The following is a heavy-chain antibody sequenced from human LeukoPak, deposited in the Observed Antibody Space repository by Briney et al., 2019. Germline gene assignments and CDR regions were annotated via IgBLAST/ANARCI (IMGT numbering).Heavy chain of an antibody. D-gene: IGHD1-26*01. CDR2: VSGSGGST. J-gene: IGHJ3*02. CDR3: ARGPAIVGATTGAFDI. Sequence: GGSLRLSCAASGFTFNSYAMSWVRQAPGKGLEWVSVVSGSGGSTYYADSVKGRFTISRDNSKNTLYLQMNSLRAEDTAVYYCARGPAIVGATTGAFDIWGQGTMVTVSS. CDR1: GFTFNSYA. V-gene: IGHV3-23*01.